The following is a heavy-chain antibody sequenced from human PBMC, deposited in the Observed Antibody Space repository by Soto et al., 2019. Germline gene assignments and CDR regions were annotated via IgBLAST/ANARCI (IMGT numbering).Heavy chain of an antibody. CDR2: INAGYGNT. V-gene: IGHV1-3*01. CDR1: GYTFSSYA. D-gene: IGHD7-27*01. J-gene: IGHJ4*02. Sequence: ASVKVSCKASGYTFSSYAMHWVRQAPGQRLEWMGWINAGYGNTKSSQKFQDRVTISRDTSASTAYMEPTSLRSEDTAVYYCARDTGDGTFDFWGQGTLVTVSS. CDR3: ARDTGDGTFDF.